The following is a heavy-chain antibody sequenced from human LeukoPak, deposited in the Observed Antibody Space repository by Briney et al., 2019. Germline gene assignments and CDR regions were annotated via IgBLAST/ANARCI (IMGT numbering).Heavy chain of an antibody. CDR1: GFTFSYYG. CDR3: AKRQPYYFDY. Sequence: GGSLRLSCAASGFTFSYYGMSWVRQAPGKGLEWDSSVNSGDGTYYADSVRGRFTISRDKSRNTLYLQMNSLRADDTAIYYCAKRQPYYFDYWGQGTLVTVSS. D-gene: IGHD1-1*01. CDR2: VNSGDGT. V-gene: IGHV3-23*01. J-gene: IGHJ4*02.